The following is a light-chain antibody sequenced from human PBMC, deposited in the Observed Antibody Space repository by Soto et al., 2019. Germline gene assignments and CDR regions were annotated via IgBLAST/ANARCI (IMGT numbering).Light chain of an antibody. CDR2: GAS. V-gene: IGKV1-5*01. CDR1: QSISGW. J-gene: IGKJ1*01. Sequence: DILLTQSPATLSLSLGGRATLTCRASQSISGWLAWYQQKPGQAPRLLIYGASTMASSVPARFSGSGSGTEFTLTINSLEPDDFAAYYCQQYTSCPWTFGQGTKVDIK. CDR3: QQYTSCPWT.